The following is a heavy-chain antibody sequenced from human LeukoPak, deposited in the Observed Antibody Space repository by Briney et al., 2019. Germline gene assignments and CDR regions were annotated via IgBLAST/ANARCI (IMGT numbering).Heavy chain of an antibody. CDR3: ARDSITMVRGVIFSANYFDY. Sequence: PGGSLRLSCAASGFTFSDYYMSWIRQAPGKGLEWVSYISSSGSTIYYADSVKGRFTISRDSAKNSLYLQMNSLRAEDTAVYYCARDSITMVRGVIFSANYFDYWGQGTLVTVSS. CDR2: ISSSGSTI. V-gene: IGHV3-11*01. D-gene: IGHD3-10*01. CDR1: GFTFSDYY. J-gene: IGHJ4*02.